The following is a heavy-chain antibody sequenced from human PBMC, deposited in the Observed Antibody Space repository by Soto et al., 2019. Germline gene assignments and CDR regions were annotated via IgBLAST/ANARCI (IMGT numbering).Heavy chain of an antibody. CDR2: VSISSDGP. CDR3: AKNYFFDS. V-gene: IGHV3-23*01. J-gene: IGHJ4*02. CDR1: GFTFSSYA. Sequence: PGGSLRLCCAASGFTFSSYAMSWVRQAPGRGLEWVSSVSISSDGPYYADSVKGRFTISRDNSKNTLYLQLNSLRGEDTATYYCAKNYFFDSWGQGTPVTVSS.